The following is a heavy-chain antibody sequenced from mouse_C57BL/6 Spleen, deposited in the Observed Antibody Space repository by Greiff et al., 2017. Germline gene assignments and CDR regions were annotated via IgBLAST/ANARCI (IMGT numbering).Heavy chain of an antibody. J-gene: IGHJ4*01. D-gene: IGHD2-4*01. V-gene: IGHV1-39*01. Sequence: LVESGPELVKPGASVKISCKASGYSFTDYNMNWVKQSNGKSLEWIGVLNPYYGTTSYNQKFKGKATLTVDQSSSTAYMQLNSLTSEDSAVYYCARYDYDVYAMYYWGQGTSVNVSS. CDR2: LNPYYGTT. CDR1: GYSFTDYN. CDR3: ARYDYDVYAMYY.